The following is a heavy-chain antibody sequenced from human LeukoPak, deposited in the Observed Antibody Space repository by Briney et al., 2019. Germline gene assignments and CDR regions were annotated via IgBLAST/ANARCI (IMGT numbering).Heavy chain of an antibody. D-gene: IGHD3-22*01. CDR1: GGSFSGYY. Sequence: SETLSLTCAVYGGSFSGYYGSWIRQPPGKGLEWIGEINHSGSTNYNPSLKSRVTISVDTSKNQFSLKLSSVTAADTAVYYCARDGRRYYYDSSGYPGMPYYFDYWGQGTLVTVSS. V-gene: IGHV4-34*01. CDR3: ARDGRRYYYDSSGYPGMPYYFDY. CDR2: INHSGST. J-gene: IGHJ4*02.